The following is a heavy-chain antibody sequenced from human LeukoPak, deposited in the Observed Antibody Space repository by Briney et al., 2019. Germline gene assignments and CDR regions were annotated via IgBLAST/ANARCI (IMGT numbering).Heavy chain of an antibody. CDR1: GGSISRSTYY. CDR3: ANYCSSSSCHIRRAFDI. D-gene: IGHD2-2*02. J-gene: IGHJ3*02. V-gene: IGHV4-39*01. CDR2: IYYSGST. Sequence: KSSETLSLTCSVSGGSISRSTYYWGWIRQPPGKGLEWIGSIYYSGSTFYNPSLKSRVTISVDTSKNQFSLKLSSVTAADTAVYYCANYCSSSSCHIRRAFDIWGQGTMVTVSS.